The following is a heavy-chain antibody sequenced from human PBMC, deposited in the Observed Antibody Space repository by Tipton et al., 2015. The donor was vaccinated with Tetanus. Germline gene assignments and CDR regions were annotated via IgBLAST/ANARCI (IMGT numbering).Heavy chain of an antibody. CDR2: IYSPGTT. CDR1: GVSIKGGGFY. V-gene: IGHV4-31*02. J-gene: IGHJ6*02. Sequence: LRLSCSVSGVSIKGGGFYWTWIRQPPGKGLEWIGYIYSPGTTSYAPSLRGRATISFDSVKNHFSLSLSSVTAADTAMYYCARDGGNYFYYGTNVWGQGAAVTVSS. CDR3: ARDGGNYFYYGTNV.